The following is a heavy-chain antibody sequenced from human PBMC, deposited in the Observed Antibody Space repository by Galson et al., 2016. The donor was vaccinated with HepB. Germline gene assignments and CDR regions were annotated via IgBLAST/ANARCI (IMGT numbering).Heavy chain of an antibody. Sequence: SVKVSCKASGGTFSSYAINWVRQAPGQGLEWMGGIIPIFGTTNYAQKFQGRVTITADESRSTASMDLSRLRSEDTAVYYCASASSVADTYYYYGMDVWGQGTTVTVSS. J-gene: IGHJ6*02. CDR2: IIPIFGTT. CDR1: GGTFSSYA. D-gene: IGHD2-15*01. V-gene: IGHV1-69*13. CDR3: ASASSVADTYYYYGMDV.